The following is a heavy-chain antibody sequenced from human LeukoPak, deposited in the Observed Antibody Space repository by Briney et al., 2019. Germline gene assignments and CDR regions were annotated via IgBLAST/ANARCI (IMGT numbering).Heavy chain of an antibody. CDR1: GFTFSSYG. CDR2: IWYDGSKK. V-gene: IGHV3-33*01. Sequence: GGSLRLSCTASGFTFSSYGMHWVRQAPGKGLEWVAVIWYDGSKKYYAESVKGRFTISRDNSKNTMDMQMNSLRAEDTAVYYCARVTVTTTSDYFDYWGQGTLVTVSS. CDR3: ARVTVTTTSDYFDY. J-gene: IGHJ4*02. D-gene: IGHD4-17*01.